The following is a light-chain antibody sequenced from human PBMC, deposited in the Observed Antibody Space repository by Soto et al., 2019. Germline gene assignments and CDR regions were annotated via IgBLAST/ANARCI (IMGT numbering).Light chain of an antibody. V-gene: IGLV2-14*01. CDR1: SSDVGGYNY. J-gene: IGLJ1*01. CDR3: CSYTTSNTRQIV. Sequence: ALTQPASVSGSPGQSITISCTGTSSDVGGYNYVSWYQQQPGKAPKFMIYDVTNRPSGVSNRFSGSKSGNTASLTISGLQAEDEADYYCCSYTTSNTRQIVFGTGTKVTVL. CDR2: DVT.